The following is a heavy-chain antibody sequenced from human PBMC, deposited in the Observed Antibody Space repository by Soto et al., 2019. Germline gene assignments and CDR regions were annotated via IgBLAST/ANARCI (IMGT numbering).Heavy chain of an antibody. CDR1: GFPFSSYG. CDR3: ARGYGSGSSSTPTFDY. D-gene: IGHD3-10*01. V-gene: IGHV3-33*01. Sequence: GGSLRLSCAASGFPFSSYGMHWVRQAPGKGLEWVAVIWYDGSNKYYADSVKGRFTISRDNSKNTLYLQMNSLRAEDTAVYYCARGYGSGSSSTPTFDYWGQGTLVTVSS. J-gene: IGHJ4*02. CDR2: IWYDGSNK.